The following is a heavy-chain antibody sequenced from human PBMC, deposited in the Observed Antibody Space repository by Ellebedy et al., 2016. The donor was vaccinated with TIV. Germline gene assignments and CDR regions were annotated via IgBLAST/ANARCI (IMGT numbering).Heavy chain of an antibody. J-gene: IGHJ4*02. CDR2: IYSGGST. Sequence: GESLKISXAASGFTVSSNYMSWVRQAPGKGLEWVSVIYSGGSTYYADSVKGRFTISRDNSKNTLYLQMNSLRAEDTAVYYCASELYYYDSSGYSKLDYWGQGTLVTVSS. CDR1: GFTVSSNY. CDR3: ASELYYYDSSGYSKLDY. D-gene: IGHD3-22*01. V-gene: IGHV3-53*01.